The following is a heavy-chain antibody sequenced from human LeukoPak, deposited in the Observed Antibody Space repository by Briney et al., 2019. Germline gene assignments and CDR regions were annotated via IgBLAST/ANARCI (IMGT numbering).Heavy chain of an antibody. CDR1: GYTLTEVS. CDR3: ATEVVGYGDVHYFDS. J-gene: IGHJ4*02. Sequence: ASVKVSCKISGYTLTEVSMHWVRQAPGKGLEWMGGFDPADGEPIYAQKFQGRVTMSEDTSTDTVYMDLSSLRSEDTAVYYCATEVVGYGDVHYFDSWGQGTLVTVSS. D-gene: IGHD4-17*01. V-gene: IGHV1-24*01. CDR2: FDPADGEP.